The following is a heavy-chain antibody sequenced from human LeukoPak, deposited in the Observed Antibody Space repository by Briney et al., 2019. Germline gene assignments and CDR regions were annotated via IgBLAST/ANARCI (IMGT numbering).Heavy chain of an antibody. Sequence: SETLSLTCTVSGGSISSYYWSWIRQPPGKGLEWIGYIYYSGSTNYNPSLKSQVTISVDTSKNQFSLKLSSVTAADTAVYYCARQDILTGYYDAFDIWGQGTMVTVSS. J-gene: IGHJ3*02. D-gene: IGHD3-9*01. CDR1: GGSISSYY. V-gene: IGHV4-59*08. CDR3: ARQDILTGYYDAFDI. CDR2: IYYSGST.